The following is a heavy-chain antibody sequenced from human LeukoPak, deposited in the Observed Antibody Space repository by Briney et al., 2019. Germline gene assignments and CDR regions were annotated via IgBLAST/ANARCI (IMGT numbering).Heavy chain of an antibody. CDR1: GGSISSGGYY. D-gene: IGHD3-3*01. CDR3: ARGYPFFDY. Sequence: PSETLSLTCTVSGGSISSGGYYWSWIRQHPAKGLEWIGYIYYSGNTYYKPSLKSRVTISVDTSRNHFSLKLSSVTAADTAVYYCARGYPFFDYWGQGTMVTVSS. CDR2: IYYSGNT. J-gene: IGHJ4*02. V-gene: IGHV4-31*03.